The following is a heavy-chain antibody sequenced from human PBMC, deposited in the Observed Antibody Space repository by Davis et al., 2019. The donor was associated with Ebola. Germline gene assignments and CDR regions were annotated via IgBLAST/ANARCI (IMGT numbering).Heavy chain of an antibody. CDR3: ARESGFYLDESYDM. Sequence: ASVKVSCKASGYRFTGYYIHWVRQAPGRGLEWMGRINPNSGDTDYAQKFEGRVTLTRDTSINTVYMELSGLRSDDTAFYYCARESGFYLDESYDMWGPGTMVTVSS. D-gene: IGHD3-9*01. CDR1: GYRFTGYY. V-gene: IGHV1-2*06. J-gene: IGHJ3*02. CDR2: INPNSGDT.